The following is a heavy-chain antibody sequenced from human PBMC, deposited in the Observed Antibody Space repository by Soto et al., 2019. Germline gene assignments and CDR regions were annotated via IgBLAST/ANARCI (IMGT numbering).Heavy chain of an antibody. J-gene: IGHJ4*02. CDR2: IYYSGST. Sequence: PSETLSLTCTVSGGSISSYYWSWIRQPPGKGLEWIGYIYYSGSTNYNPSLKSRVTISVDTSKNQFSLKLSSVTAADTAVYYCARVSMITFGGVIVAYYFDYWGQGTLVTSPQ. CDR3: ARVSMITFGGVIVAYYFDY. D-gene: IGHD3-16*02. CDR1: GGSISSYY. V-gene: IGHV4-59*01.